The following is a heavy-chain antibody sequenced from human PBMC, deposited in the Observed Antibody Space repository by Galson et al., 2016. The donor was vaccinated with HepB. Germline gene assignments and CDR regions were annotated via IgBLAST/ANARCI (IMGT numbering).Heavy chain of an antibody. J-gene: IGHJ5*02. CDR2: IYYSGTT. CDR3: AREGRWLRVKGFDP. V-gene: IGHV4-39*07. Sequence: ETLSLTCTVSGGSISTNSYYWGWIRQPPGKGLEWIGSIYYSGTTYYNPSLKSRVTILVDTSKNQFSLKLSSVTAADTAVYYCAREGRWLRVKGFDPWGQGTLVTVSS. D-gene: IGHD5-12*01. CDR1: GGSISTNSYY.